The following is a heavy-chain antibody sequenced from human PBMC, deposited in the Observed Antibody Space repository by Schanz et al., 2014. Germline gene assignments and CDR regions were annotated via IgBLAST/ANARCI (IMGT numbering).Heavy chain of an antibody. J-gene: IGHJ4*02. CDR1: GGSISSGGSS. CDR3: ARARSWPDY. Sequence: QLQLQESGSGLVKPSQTLSLTCGVSGGSISSGGSSWNWIRLPPGKGLEWIGYIYDGGSTYYNPSLKSRVTISVDTSKNQFSLRLSSVTAADTAVYYCARARSWPDYWGQGALXTVSS. CDR2: IYDGGST. V-gene: IGHV4-30-2*01. D-gene: IGHD6-13*01.